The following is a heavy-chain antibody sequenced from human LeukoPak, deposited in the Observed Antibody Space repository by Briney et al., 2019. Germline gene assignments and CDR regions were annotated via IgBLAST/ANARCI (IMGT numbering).Heavy chain of an antibody. Sequence: GGSLRLSCAVSGFTVSSNYMSWVRQAPGKGLEWVSVIYSDGSTYSADSVKGRFTISRDNSKNTLYLQMNSLRAEDSAVYYCARDERGYSYFDYWGQGTLVTVSS. J-gene: IGHJ4*02. CDR2: IYSDGST. CDR1: GFTVSSNY. CDR3: ARDERGYSYFDY. D-gene: IGHD5-18*01. V-gene: IGHV3-53*01.